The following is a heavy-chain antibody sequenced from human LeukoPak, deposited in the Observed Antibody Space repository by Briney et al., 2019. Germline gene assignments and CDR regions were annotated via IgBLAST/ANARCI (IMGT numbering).Heavy chain of an antibody. D-gene: IGHD5-18*01. J-gene: IGHJ4*02. V-gene: IGHV3-48*03. CDR2: ISSSGGTR. Sequence: GGSLRLSCAASGFTFSSYEMNWVRQVPGKGLEWVSYISSSGGTRYYADSVKGRFTISRDNAKNSLYLQMNSLRAEDTAVYYCARDVIQPWLLFDYWGQGTLVTVSS. CDR1: GFTFSSYE. CDR3: ARDVIQPWLLFDY.